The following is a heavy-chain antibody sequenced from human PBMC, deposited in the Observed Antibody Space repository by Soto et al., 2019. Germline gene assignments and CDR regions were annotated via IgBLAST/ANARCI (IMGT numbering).Heavy chain of an antibody. CDR3: ARLRDYYGSGSYRPYYYYGMDV. Sequence: SETLSLTCTVSGGSISSYYWSWIRQPPGKGLEWIGYIYYSGSTNYNPSLKSRVTISVDTSKNQFSLKLSSVTAADTAVYYCARLRDYYGSGSYRPYYYYGMDVWGQGTTVTVSS. J-gene: IGHJ6*02. CDR1: GGSISSYY. CDR2: IYYSGST. V-gene: IGHV4-59*01. D-gene: IGHD3-10*01.